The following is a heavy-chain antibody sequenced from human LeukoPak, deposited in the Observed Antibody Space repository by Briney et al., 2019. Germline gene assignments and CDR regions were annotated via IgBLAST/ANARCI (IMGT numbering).Heavy chain of an antibody. V-gene: IGHV3-30*18. CDR3: AKSHYDFWSTYSLSAFDV. Sequence: PGGSLRLSCAASGFTFSNYGMHWVRQAPGKGLEWVALISYDGRNKYYADSVKGRFTISRGNSKNTLYLQMNSLRAEDTAVYYCAKSHYDFWSTYSLSAFDVWGQGTMVTVSS. D-gene: IGHD3-3*01. J-gene: IGHJ3*01. CDR1: GFTFSNYG. CDR2: ISYDGRNK.